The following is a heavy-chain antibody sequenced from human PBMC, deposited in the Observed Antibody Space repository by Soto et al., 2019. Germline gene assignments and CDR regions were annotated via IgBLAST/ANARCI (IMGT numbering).Heavy chain of an antibody. J-gene: IGHJ3*02. D-gene: IGHD2-21*01. CDR1: GFTFDDYA. V-gene: IGHV3-9*01. CDR2: ISWNSGSI. CDR3: AKDIGVIAAAQAFDI. Sequence: HPGGSLRLSCAASGFTFDDYAMHWVRQAPGKGLEWVSGISWNSGSIGYADSVKGRFTISRDNAKNSLYLQMNSLRAEDTALYYCAKDIGVIAAAQAFDIWGQGTMVTVSS.